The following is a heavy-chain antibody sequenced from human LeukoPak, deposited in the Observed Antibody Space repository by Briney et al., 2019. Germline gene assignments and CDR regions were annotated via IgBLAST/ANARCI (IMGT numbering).Heavy chain of an antibody. CDR3: AKARYGPGHNAWFDP. CDR1: GFTFSDCA. D-gene: IGHD3-10*01. Sequence: GGSLRLSCAASGFTFSDCAMSWVRQAPGEGLEWVSTISDNGGITYYADSVKGRFTISRDNSKNTLYLQMNSLRADDTATYYCAKARYGPGHNAWFDPWGQGTLVTVSS. V-gene: IGHV3-23*01. J-gene: IGHJ5*02. CDR2: ISDNGGIT.